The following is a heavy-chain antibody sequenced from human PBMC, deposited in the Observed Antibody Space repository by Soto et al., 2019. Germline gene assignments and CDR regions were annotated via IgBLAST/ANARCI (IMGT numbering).Heavy chain of an antibody. V-gene: IGHV3-7*04. CDR2: IKPDGSEK. J-gene: IGHJ3*02. D-gene: IGHD3-22*01. CDR3: ARGDYYDTSGPFSDAFDI. CDR1: GLSFCSYW. Sequence: GGSTRISCAASGLSFCSYWMSWVRQAPGKGLEWVANIKPDGSEKYYVDSVKGRFTMSRDNAKNSLYLQMNSLRADDTAVYYCARGDYYDTSGPFSDAFDIWGQGTMVTVSS.